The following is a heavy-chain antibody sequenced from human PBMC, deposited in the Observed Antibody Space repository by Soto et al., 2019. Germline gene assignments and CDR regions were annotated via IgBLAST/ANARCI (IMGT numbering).Heavy chain of an antibody. CDR2: IYYSGST. V-gene: IGHV4-59*08. J-gene: IGHJ3*01. D-gene: IGHD2-15*01. CDR3: ARQGGCSGGSCYLKEAFDV. Sequence: SETLSLTCTVSGSSIRTYYWSWIRQPPGKGLVYIVFIYYSGSTNYNPSLKSRVTISVDTSKNQFSLKLSSVTAADTAVYYCARQGGCSGGSCYLKEAFDVWGQGTMVTVSS. CDR1: GSSIRTYY.